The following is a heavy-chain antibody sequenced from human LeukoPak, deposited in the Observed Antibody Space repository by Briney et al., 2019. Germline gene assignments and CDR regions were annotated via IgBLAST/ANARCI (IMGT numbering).Heavy chain of an antibody. V-gene: IGHV4-4*07. D-gene: IGHD5-18*01. Sequence: SETLSLTCTVSGGSISSYYWSWIRQPAGKGLEWIGRIYTSGSTNYNPSLKSRVTISVDTSKNQFSLKLSSVTAADTAVYYCATLGYSYGTDYWGQGTLVTVSS. CDR3: ATLGYSYGTDY. CDR2: IYTSGST. CDR1: GGSISSYY. J-gene: IGHJ4*02.